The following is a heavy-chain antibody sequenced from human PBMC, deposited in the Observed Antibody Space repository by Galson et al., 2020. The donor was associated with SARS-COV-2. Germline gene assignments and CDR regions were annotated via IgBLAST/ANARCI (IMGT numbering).Heavy chain of an antibody. D-gene: IGHD3-16*01. CDR3: ARGPGPRYYDYVWGSAWGPMSAEYFQH. Sequence: SQTLSLTCAVYGGSFSGYYWSWVRQPPGKGLEWIGEINHRGSTNHNPSLKSRVTISVDTSKNQFSLKLSSVTAADTAVYYCARGPGPRYYDYVWGSAWGPMSAEYFQHWGQGTLVTVSS. CDR1: GGSFSGYY. CDR2: INHRGST. V-gene: IGHV4-34*01. J-gene: IGHJ1*01.